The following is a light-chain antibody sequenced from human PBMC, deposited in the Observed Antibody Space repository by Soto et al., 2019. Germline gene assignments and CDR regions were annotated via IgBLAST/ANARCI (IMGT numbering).Light chain of an antibody. Sequence: DIQMTQSPSTLSASVGDRVTITCRASQSISSWLAWYQQKPGKAPKLLIYDASSLESGVQSRFSGSGSGTEFTLTIRSLQPDDFATYACQQYNSYPYTFVQGTQLEIK. CDR2: DAS. CDR1: QSISSW. CDR3: QQYNSYPYT. J-gene: IGKJ2*01. V-gene: IGKV1-5*01.